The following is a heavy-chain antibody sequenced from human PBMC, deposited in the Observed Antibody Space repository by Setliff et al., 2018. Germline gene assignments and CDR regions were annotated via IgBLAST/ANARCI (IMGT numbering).Heavy chain of an antibody. Sequence: ASVKVSCKASGYTFTSYGISWVRQAPGQGFEWMGWISTYNGDTDYAQKLQDRLTMTTDTSTGTVYMELRSLRSDDTAVYHCVRDVSADSGSYCSLPLPGFLDYWGQGTLVTVSS. D-gene: IGHD1-26*01. J-gene: IGHJ4*02. CDR3: VRDVSADSGSYCSLPLPGFLDY. V-gene: IGHV1-18*01. CDR1: GYTFTSYG. CDR2: ISTYNGDT.